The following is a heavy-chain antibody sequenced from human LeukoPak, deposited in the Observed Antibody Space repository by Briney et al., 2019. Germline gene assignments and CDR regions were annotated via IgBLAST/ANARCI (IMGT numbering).Heavy chain of an antibody. V-gene: IGHV3-48*02. CDR2: ISSSSTI. D-gene: IGHD3-16*02. CDR3: ARDRNGWGYYDYVWGSYRNDAFDI. CDR1: GFTFSTSA. J-gene: IGHJ3*02. Sequence: GGSLSFSCVGSGFTFSTSAMSWVRQAPGKGLEWVSYISSSSTIYYADSVKGRFTISRDNAKNSLYLQMNSLRDEDTAVYYCARDRNGWGYYDYVWGSYRNDAFDIWGQGTMVTVSS.